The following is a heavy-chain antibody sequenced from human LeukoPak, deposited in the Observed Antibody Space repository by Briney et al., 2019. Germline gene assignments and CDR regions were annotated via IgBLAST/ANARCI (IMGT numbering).Heavy chain of an antibody. J-gene: IGHJ4*02. CDR2: ISYNGGST. CDR1: GFTFTNYA. Sequence: GGSLRLSCAASGFTFTNYAMHWVRQAPGKGLEYVSAISYNGGSTYYADSVKGRFTISRDNSKNTLYLQMGSLTAEDTAVYYCARDWGSSIAAAGTYHDYWGQGTLVTVSS. D-gene: IGHD6-13*01. CDR3: ARDWGSSIAAAGTYHDY. V-gene: IGHV3-64*02.